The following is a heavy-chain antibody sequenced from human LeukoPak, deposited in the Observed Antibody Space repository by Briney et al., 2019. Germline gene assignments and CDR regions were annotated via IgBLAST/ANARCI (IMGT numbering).Heavy chain of an antibody. D-gene: IGHD6-19*01. CDR1: GFTFDDYA. V-gene: IGHV3-9*01. J-gene: IGHJ4*02. CDR2: ISWNSGSI. CDR3: AKAIPRFGWLSPFDH. Sequence: PGGSLRLSCAASGFTFDDYAMHWVRQAPGKGLEWVSGISWNSGSIGYADSVKGRFTISRDNAKNSLYLQMNSLRAEDTALYYCAKAIPRFGWLSPFDHLGQGTLVTVSS.